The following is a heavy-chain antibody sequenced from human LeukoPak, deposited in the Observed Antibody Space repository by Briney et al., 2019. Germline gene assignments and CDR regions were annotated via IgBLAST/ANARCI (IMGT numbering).Heavy chain of an antibody. CDR3: TLQRFSFLNYFDP. J-gene: IGHJ5*02. V-gene: IGHV1-24*01. D-gene: IGHD3-3*02. CDR1: GHTLTELF. CDR2: FDPEDGET. Sequence: GASVKVSCKVSGHTLTELFMHWVRQAPGKGLEWMGGFDPEDGETIYAQKFQGRVTMTKDTSTHTGYMELSSLRSDDTAVYYCTLQRFSFLNYFDPWGQGTLVTVSS.